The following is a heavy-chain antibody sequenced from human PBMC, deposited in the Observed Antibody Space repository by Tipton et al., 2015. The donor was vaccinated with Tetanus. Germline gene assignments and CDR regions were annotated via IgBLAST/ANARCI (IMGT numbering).Heavy chain of an antibody. V-gene: IGHV4-61*08. CDR2: IFHSGST. CDR1: GALLSTGGYS. J-gene: IGHJ4*02. CDR3: AKVVGWGDYFDS. Sequence: TLSLTCAVSGALLSTGGYSWGRIRQPPGQGLEWIGHIFHSGSTNYNPSLKSRVTMSIDTSERQFSLKLTSVTSADTAVYYCAKVVGWGDYFDSWGQGALVTVSS. D-gene: IGHD1-26*01.